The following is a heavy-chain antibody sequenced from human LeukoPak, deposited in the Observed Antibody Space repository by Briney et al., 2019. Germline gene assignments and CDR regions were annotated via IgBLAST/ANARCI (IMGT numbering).Heavy chain of an antibody. CDR1: GYTFTGYY. D-gene: IGHD2-21*02. CDR2: INPNSGGT. J-gene: IGHJ6*02. Sequence: ASVKVSCKASGYTFTGYYMHWVRQAPGQGLEWMGWINPNSGGTNYAQKFQGRVTMTRDTSISTAYMELSRLRSDDTAVYYCARSGPRYCGGDCYSGYYYYGMDVWGQGTTVTVSS. CDR3: ARSGPRYCGGDCYSGYYYYGMDV. V-gene: IGHV1-2*02.